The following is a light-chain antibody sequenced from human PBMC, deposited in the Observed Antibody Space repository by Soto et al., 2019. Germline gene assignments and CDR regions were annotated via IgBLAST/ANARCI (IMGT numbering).Light chain of an antibody. CDR2: ANK. CDR1: SSNIWAGYD. CDR3: QSYDTSPSGYV. J-gene: IGLJ1*01. Sequence: QAVLTQPPSVSGAPGQRVTISCTGSSSNIWAGYDVHWYQQLPGTAPKLLIYANKNRPAGVPDRFSASKSGTSASLAITGLQAEDEADYYCQSYDTSPSGYVFGTGTKLTVL. V-gene: IGLV1-40*01.